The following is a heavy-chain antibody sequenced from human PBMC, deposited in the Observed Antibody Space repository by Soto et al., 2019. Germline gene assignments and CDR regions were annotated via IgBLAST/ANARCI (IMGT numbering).Heavy chain of an antibody. CDR1: GFTFGKYA. V-gene: IGHV3-64*01. J-gene: IGHJ4*01. CDR3: ARDSPPADY. Sequence: GGSLRVSCAASGFTFGKYARHWVRQAQGKGLEYVSVISSNGGSTYYANSVKGRVTITSDSSTSTAYIELRSMRSDDTAVYCCARDSPPADYWVHGTLVTVTS. CDR2: ISSNGGST.